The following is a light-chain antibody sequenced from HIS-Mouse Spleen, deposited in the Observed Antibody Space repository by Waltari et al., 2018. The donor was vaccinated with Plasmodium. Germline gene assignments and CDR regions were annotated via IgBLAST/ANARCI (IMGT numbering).Light chain of an antibody. Sequence: SYELTQARSVSVSPGQTARMPSPGDELPKKYACSYQQKSGQAPVLVIYEDSKRPSGIPERFSGSSSGTMATLTISGAQVEDEADYYCYSTDSSGNHRVFGGGTKLTVL. CDR1: ELPKKY. J-gene: IGLJ3*02. V-gene: IGLV3-10*01. CDR2: EDS. CDR3: YSTDSSGNHRV.